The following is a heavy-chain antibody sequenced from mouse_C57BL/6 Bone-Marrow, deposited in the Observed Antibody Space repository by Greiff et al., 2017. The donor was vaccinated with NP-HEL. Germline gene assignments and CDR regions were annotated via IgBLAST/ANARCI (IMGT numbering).Heavy chain of an antibody. Sequence: QVQLQQSGPELVKPGASVKLSCKASGYTFTSYDINWVKQRPGQGLEWIGLIYPSGGSTKYNEKFKGKATLTVDTSSSTAYMELHSLTSEDSAVYFCARGVYDGYYEVFAYWGQGTLVTVSA. CDR1: GYTFTSYD. D-gene: IGHD2-3*01. CDR2: IYPSGGST. J-gene: IGHJ3*01. CDR3: ARGVYDGYYEVFAY. V-gene: IGHV1-85*01.